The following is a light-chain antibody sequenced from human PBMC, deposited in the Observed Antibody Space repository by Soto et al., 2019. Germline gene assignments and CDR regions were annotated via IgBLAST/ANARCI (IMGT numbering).Light chain of an antibody. J-gene: IGKJ1*01. V-gene: IGKV3-20*01. CDR3: QQYGSSGT. Sequence: IVLTQSPCTLSLSPLSRASLSFMASQSVNSSYLAWYQQKPGQAPRLLIYGASNRATGIPDRFSGSGSGTDFTLTISRLEPEDFAVYYCQQYGSSGTFGQGTKVDI. CDR2: GAS. CDR1: QSVNSSY.